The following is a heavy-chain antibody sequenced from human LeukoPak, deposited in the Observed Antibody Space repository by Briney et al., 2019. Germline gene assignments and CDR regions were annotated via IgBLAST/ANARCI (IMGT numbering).Heavy chain of an antibody. CDR2: IYHSGST. J-gene: IGHJ4*02. V-gene: IGHV4-38-2*01. CDR3: ARQYRGIVVVVAATLPFDY. D-gene: IGHD2-15*01. Sequence: SETLSLTCAVSGYSISSGYYCGWIRQPPGKGLEWIGSIYHSGSTYYNPSLKSRVTISVDTSKNQFSLKLSSVTAADTAVYYCARQYRGIVVVVAATLPFDYWGQGTLVTVSS. CDR1: GYSISSGYY.